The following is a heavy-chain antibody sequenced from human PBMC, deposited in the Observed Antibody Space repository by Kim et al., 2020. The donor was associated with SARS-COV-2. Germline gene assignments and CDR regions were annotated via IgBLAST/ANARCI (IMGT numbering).Heavy chain of an antibody. J-gene: IGHJ6*02. D-gene: IGHD2-2*01. CDR2: IYYSGST. CDR3: ARQLIYCSSTSCYDNYYYYGMDV. CDR1: GGSISSYY. V-gene: IGHV4-59*08. Sequence: SETLSLTCTVSGGSISSYYWSWIRQPPGKGLEWIGYIYYSGSTNYNPSLKSRVTISVDTSKNQFSLKLSSLTAADTAVYYCARQLIYCSSTSCYDNYYYYGMDVWGQGTTVTVSS.